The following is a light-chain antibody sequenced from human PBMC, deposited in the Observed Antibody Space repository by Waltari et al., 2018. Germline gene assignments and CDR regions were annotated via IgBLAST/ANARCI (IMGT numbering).Light chain of an antibody. J-gene: IGLJ3*02. CDR3: SSYTSSSTWV. Sequence: QSALTQPASVSGSPGQSISISCTGTRSDVGVYNYVSCYQQHPGKAPKLMIYEVSNRPSGISNRFSGSKSDNTASLTISGLQAEDEADYYCSSYTSSSTWVFGGGTKLTVL. CDR2: EVS. V-gene: IGLV2-14*01. CDR1: RSDVGVYNY.